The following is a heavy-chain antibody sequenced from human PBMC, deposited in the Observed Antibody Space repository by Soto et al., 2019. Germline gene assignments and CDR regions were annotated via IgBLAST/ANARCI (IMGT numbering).Heavy chain of an antibody. J-gene: IGHJ4*02. CDR1: GGSISSSSYY. V-gene: IGHV4-39*01. Sequence: QLQLQESGPGLVKPSETLSLTCTVSGGSISSSSYYWGWSRQPPGKGLEWIGSIYYSGSTYYNPYLKIRVTRSVDTSKNQFPLKLSSVTAADTAVYDCATLLYCSGGSCYGGNYWGQGTLVTVSS. CDR2: IYYSGST. D-gene: IGHD2-15*01. CDR3: ATLLYCSGGSCYGGNY.